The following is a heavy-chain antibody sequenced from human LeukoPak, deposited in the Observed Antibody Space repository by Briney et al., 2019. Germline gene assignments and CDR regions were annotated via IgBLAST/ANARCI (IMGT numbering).Heavy chain of an antibody. J-gene: IGHJ5*02. CDR1: SGSFSGYY. CDR3: ARTYPYYDFWSGYYTGNWFDP. D-gene: IGHD3-3*01. CDR2: INHSGST. Sequence: SETLSLTCAVYSGSFSGYYWSWIRQPPGKGLEWIGEINHSGSTNYNPSLKSRVTISVDTSKNQFSLKLSSVTAADTAVYYCARTYPYYDFWSGYYTGNWFDPWGQGTLVTVSS. V-gene: IGHV4-34*01.